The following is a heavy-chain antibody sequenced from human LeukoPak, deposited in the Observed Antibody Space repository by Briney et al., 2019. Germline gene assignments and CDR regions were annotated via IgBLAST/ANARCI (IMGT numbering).Heavy chain of an antibody. D-gene: IGHD3-22*01. CDR1: GYTFTSYG. CDR2: NSAYNGNT. V-gene: IGHV1-18*01. CDR3: AREPGERFYDSSGYSFNWFDR. Sequence: ASVTVSCKASGYTFTSYGISWVRQAPGQGLEWMGWNSAYNGNTNYAQKLQGRVTMTTDTSTSTAYMELRSLRSDDTAVYYCAREPGERFYDSSGYSFNWFDRWGQGTLVTVSS. J-gene: IGHJ5*02.